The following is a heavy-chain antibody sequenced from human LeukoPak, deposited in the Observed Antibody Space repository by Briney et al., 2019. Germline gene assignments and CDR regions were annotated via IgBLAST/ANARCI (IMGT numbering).Heavy chain of an antibody. CDR3: VRLRRNSDTSGFYYYYDF. CDR2: ISVRSNYI. Sequence: PGGSLRLSCAASGYTFSIYSINWVRQAPGKGLEWDSSISVRSNYIYYADSVRGRFRISRDDARDSLYLQMNSLRAEDTAVYYCVRLRRNSDTSGFYYYYDFWGQGTLVTVSS. J-gene: IGHJ4*02. D-gene: IGHD3-22*01. CDR1: GYTFSIYS. V-gene: IGHV3-21*01.